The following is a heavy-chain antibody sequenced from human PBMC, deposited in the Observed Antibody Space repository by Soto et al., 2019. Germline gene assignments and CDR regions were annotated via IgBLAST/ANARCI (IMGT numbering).Heavy chain of an antibody. J-gene: IGHJ6*02. D-gene: IGHD2-2*02. CDR2: ISYDGSNK. Sequence: GGSLRLSCAASGFTFSSYGMHWVRQAPGKGLEWVAVISYDGSNKYYADSVKGRFTISRDNSKNTLYLQMNSLRAEDAAVYYCAKDLVVVVPAAILGYYGMDVWGQGTTVTVSS. V-gene: IGHV3-30*18. CDR1: GFTFSSYG. CDR3: AKDLVVVVPAAILGYYGMDV.